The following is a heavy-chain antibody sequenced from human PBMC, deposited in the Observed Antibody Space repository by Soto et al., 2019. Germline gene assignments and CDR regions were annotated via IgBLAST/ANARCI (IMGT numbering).Heavy chain of an antibody. J-gene: IGHJ6*02. CDR1: GFTGSNNY. Sequence: GGSLRLSCAASGFTGSNNYMTWVRQAPGKGLEWVSFIDSGGSTYYADSVKGRFTISRDNSKSTLYLQMNSLRAEDTALYYCAKGRSYYYYYGVDVWGQGTTVTVSS. CDR2: IDSGGST. V-gene: IGHV3-53*01. CDR3: AKGRSYYYYYGVDV.